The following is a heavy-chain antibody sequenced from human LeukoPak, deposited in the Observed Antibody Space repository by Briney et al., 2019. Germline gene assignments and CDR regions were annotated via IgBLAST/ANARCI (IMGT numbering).Heavy chain of an antibody. CDR1: GYSISSGYY. J-gene: IGHJ4*02. CDR2: IYHSGST. CDR3: ARGWSGRSSGSDY. V-gene: IGHV4-38-2*02. D-gene: IGHD3-22*01. Sequence: SETLSLTCTVSGYSISSGYYWGWIRQPPGKGLEWIGSIYHSGSTYYNPSLKSRVTISVDTSKNHFSLKLSSVTAADTAVYYCARGWSGRSSGSDYWGQGTLVTVSS.